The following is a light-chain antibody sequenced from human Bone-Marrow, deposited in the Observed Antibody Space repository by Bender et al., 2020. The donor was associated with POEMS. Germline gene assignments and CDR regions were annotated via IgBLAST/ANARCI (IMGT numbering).Light chain of an antibody. CDR2: DVS. Sequence: QSALTQPASVSGSPGESITISCTGTSSDVGGYKYVSWYQHHPGKATKLMSYDVSERPSGVLDPFSGSKSGNTASLTVSGLQAEDEADYCCLSYAGRITVVFGGGTTLTFL. CDR3: LSYAGRITVV. J-gene: IGLJ3*02. V-gene: IGLV2-14*03. CDR1: SSDVGGYKY.